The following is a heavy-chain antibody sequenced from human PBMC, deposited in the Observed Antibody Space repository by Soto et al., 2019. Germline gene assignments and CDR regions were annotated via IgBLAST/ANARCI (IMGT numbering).Heavy chain of an antibody. J-gene: IGHJ6*02. Sequence: PSETLSLTCAVYGGSFSGYYWSWIRQPPGKGLEWIGEINHSGSTNYNPSLKSRVTISVDTSKNQFSLKLSSVTAADTAVYYCASLGRSPPSYAPHYYYYYGMDVWGQGTTVTVSS. CDR3: ASLGRSPPSYAPHYYYYYGMDV. D-gene: IGHD2-2*01. CDR1: GGSFSGYY. V-gene: IGHV4-34*01. CDR2: INHSGST.